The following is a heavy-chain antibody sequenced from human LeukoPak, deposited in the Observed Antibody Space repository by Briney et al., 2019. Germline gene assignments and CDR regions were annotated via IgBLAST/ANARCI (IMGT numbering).Heavy chain of an antibody. D-gene: IGHD3-3*01. CDR2: INPNSGGT. CDR3: ASGLGRFLEWLSLDY. J-gene: IGHJ4*02. Sequence: ASVKVSCKASGYTFTGYYMHWVRQAPGQGLEWMGWINPNSGGTNYAQKFQGRVTMTRDTSISTAYMELGRLRSDDTAVYYCASGLGRFLEWLSLDYWGQGTLVTVSS. V-gene: IGHV1-2*02. CDR1: GYTFTGYY.